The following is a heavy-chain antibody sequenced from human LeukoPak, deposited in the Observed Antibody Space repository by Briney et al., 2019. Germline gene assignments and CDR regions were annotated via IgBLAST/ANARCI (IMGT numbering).Heavy chain of an antibody. CDR1: GFTFSHYG. V-gene: IGHV3-33*06. D-gene: IGHD4-11*01. CDR2: IWSDGTEK. Sequence: GGSLRLSCAASGFTFSHYGMHWVRQAPGKGLEWVAVIWSDGTEKYYGDAVKGRFTISRDNSRNTVYLQMNSLRGEDTAVYYCAKDAERGFDYSNSLEYWGQGTLVTVSS. CDR3: AKDAERGFDYSNSLEY. J-gene: IGHJ4*02.